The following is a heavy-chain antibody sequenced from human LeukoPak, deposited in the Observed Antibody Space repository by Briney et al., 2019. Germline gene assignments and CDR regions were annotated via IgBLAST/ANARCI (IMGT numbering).Heavy chain of an antibody. J-gene: IGHJ5*02. V-gene: IGHV3-23*01. CDR1: GFTFSSYA. CDR2: ISGSGDTT. Sequence: GGSLRLSCAASGFTFSSYAMSWARQAPGKGLEWVSTISGSGDTTYFSDSVKGRFTISRDNSKNTLYLQMNSLRGEDTAVYYCARSENGDYVAWGQGALVTVYS. D-gene: IGHD4-17*01. CDR3: ARSENGDYVA.